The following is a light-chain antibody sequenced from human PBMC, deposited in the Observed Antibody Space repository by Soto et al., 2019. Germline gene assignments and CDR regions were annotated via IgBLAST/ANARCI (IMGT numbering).Light chain of an antibody. Sequence: QSVLTQPASVSGSPGQSITISCTGTSSDVGSYNLVSWYQHYPGRAPKLLIYEGTKRPSGVSNRFSASKSGNAASLTISGLQAEDEADYYCCSYAGSNTLGVFGTGTKVTVL. J-gene: IGLJ1*01. CDR1: SSDVGSYNL. CDR3: CSYAGSNTLGV. V-gene: IGLV2-23*01. CDR2: EGT.